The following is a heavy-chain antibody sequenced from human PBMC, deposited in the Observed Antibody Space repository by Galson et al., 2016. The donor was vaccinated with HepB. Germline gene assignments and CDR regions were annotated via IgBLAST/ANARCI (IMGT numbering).Heavy chain of an antibody. D-gene: IGHD4/OR15-4a*01. CDR3: ARHGLWNFYYYMHV. V-gene: IGHV4-39*01. Sequence: LSLTCTVSGRSISDSPYFWGWIRQSPGRGLEWIGSIYYSGNTYYNPSLSSRVTISIHTSKNQLSLALSSVTAADTAIYYCARHGLWNFYYYMHVWGKGTTVTVSS. CDR1: GRSISDSPYF. CDR2: IYYSGNT. J-gene: IGHJ6*03.